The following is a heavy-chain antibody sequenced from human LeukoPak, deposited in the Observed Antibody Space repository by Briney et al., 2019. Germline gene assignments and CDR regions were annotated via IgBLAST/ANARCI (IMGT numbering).Heavy chain of an antibody. CDR3: ARTDSSGWFPDY. CDR2: FDPEDGET. V-gene: IGHV1-24*01. J-gene: IGHJ4*02. Sequence: GASVKVSCKVSGYTLTELSMHWVRQAPGKGLEWMGGFDPEDGETIYAQKFQGRVTMTEDTSTDTAYMELSSLRSDDTAVYYCARTDSSGWFPDYWGQGTLVTVSS. D-gene: IGHD6-19*01. CDR1: GYTLTELS.